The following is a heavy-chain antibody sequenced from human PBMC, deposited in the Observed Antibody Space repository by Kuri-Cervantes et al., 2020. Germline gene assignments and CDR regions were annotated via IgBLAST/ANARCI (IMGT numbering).Heavy chain of an antibody. CDR2: INAGNGNT. CDR3: ALGGEVGWFDP. CDR1: GGTFSSYA. J-gene: IGHJ5*02. V-gene: IGHV1-3*01. D-gene: IGHD3-16*01. Sequence: ASVKVSCKASGGTFSSYAISWVRQAPGQRLEWMGWINAGNGNTKYSQKFQGRVTITRDTSASTAYMELSSLRSEDTAVYYCALGGEVGWFDPWGQGTLVTVSS.